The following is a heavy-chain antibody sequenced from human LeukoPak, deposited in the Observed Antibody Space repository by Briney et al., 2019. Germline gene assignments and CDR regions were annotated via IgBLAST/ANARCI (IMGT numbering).Heavy chain of an antibody. V-gene: IGHV4-39*07. CDR3: ARGKPKFSLHYGSGSSFFDY. CDR1: GGSISSSSYY. D-gene: IGHD3-10*01. J-gene: IGHJ4*02. Sequence: SETLSLTCTVSGGSISSSSYYWGWIRQPPGKGLEWIGSIYYSGSTYYNPSLKSRVTISVDTSKNQFSLKLSSVTAADTAVYYCARGKPKFSLHYGSGSSFFDYWGQGTLVTVSS. CDR2: IYYSGST.